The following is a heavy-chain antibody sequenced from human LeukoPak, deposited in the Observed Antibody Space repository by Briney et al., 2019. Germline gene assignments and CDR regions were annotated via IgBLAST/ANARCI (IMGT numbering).Heavy chain of an antibody. CDR3: ARERWLQLRNYDY. CDR2: ISAYNGNT. V-gene: IGHV1-18*01. D-gene: IGHD5-24*01. Sequence: GSSVKVSCKAAGYTFTSYGVSWVRQAPGQGLEWMGWISAYNGNTNYAHKLHVRVTMTTYTSTRTAYMELRSLRFDDTDVYYCARERWLQLRNYDYWGQGTLVTVSS. J-gene: IGHJ4*02. CDR1: GYTFTSYG.